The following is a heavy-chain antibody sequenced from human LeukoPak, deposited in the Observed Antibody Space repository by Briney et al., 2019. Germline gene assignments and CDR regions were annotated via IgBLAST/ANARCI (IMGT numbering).Heavy chain of an antibody. CDR3: ARAYSSGWSAHDAFDI. V-gene: IGHV3-21*01. J-gene: IGHJ3*02. CDR2: ISSSSSYI. CDR1: GLTFSSYS. D-gene: IGHD6-19*01. Sequence: GGSLRLSCAASGLTFSSYSTNWVRQAPGKGLEWVSSISSSSSYIYYADSVKGRFTISRDNAKNSLYLQMNSLRAEDTAVYYCARAYSSGWSAHDAFDIWGQGTMVTVSS.